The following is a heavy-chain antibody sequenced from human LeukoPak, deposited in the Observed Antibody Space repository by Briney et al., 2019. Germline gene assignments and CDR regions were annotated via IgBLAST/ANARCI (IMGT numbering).Heavy chain of an antibody. CDR2: INADNGYT. V-gene: IGHV1-3*01. CDR3: AREGTPVQLERERYYYYGMDV. J-gene: IGHJ6*04. CDR1: GYTFTIYA. Sequence: ASVKVSCKASGYTFTIYAMHWVRQAPGQRLGWVVGINADNGYTKYSQKFQGRVTITRDTSASTAYMELSSLRSEDTAVYYCAREGTPVQLERERYYYYGMDVWGKGTTVTVSS. D-gene: IGHD1-1*01.